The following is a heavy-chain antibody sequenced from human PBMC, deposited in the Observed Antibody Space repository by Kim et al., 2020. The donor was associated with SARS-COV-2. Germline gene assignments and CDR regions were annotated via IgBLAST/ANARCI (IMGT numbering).Heavy chain of an antibody. CDR1: GFTFSSYG. J-gene: IGHJ4*02. CDR2: IWYDGSNK. D-gene: IGHD3-22*01. Sequence: GGSLRLSCAASGFTFSSYGMHWVRQAPGKGLEWVAVIWYDGSNKYYADSVKGRFTISRDNSKNTLYLQMNSLRAEDTAVYYCARELYYYDSSGGFDYWGQGTLVTVSS. V-gene: IGHV3-33*01. CDR3: ARELYYYDSSGGFDY.